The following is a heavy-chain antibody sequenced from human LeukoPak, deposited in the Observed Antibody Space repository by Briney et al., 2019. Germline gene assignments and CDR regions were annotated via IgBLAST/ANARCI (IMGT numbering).Heavy chain of an antibody. V-gene: IGHV1-2*02. CDR1: GYSFRDHH. D-gene: IGHD3-10*01. Sequence: ASVRVSCKALGYSFRDHHVIWVRQAPGQGLEWMGWIHPGTGDTKFGQNFQGRLTMTWDTSITTAYMDLIELTSEDTAVYYCSSHYGPGPVWGQGTLVTASS. J-gene: IGHJ4*02. CDR2: IHPGTGDT. CDR3: SSHYGPGPV.